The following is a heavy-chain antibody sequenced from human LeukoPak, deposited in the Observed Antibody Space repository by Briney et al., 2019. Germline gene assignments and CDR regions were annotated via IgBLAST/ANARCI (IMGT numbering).Heavy chain of an antibody. V-gene: IGHV4-4*07. CDR1: GGSINSYW. D-gene: IGHD3-16*02. CDR2: IYTTGMT. CDR3: ARAGYTISSYRFDY. Sequence: SETLSPTCSVSGGSINSYWWSWIRQPAGKGLEFIGRIYTTGMTNYNPSLKSRVSMSVDTSKNQFSLELRSVTAADTAAYFCARAGYTISSYRFDYWGQGALVTVSS. J-gene: IGHJ4*02.